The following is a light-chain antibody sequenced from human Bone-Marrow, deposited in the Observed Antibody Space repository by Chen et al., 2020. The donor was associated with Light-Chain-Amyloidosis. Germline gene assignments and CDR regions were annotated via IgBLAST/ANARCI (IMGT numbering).Light chain of an antibody. Sequence: SYVLTQPSSVSVAPGQTATIACGRNNIGSTSVHWYQQTPGQAPLPVVYDDRDRPSGSPERMSGCNTGNTATRTSRRDEAGDEADDYCQVWDRSSDRPVIGGGTKLTVL. J-gene: IGLJ3*02. CDR2: DDR. CDR3: QVWDRSSDRPV. V-gene: IGLV3-21*02. CDR1: NIGSTS.